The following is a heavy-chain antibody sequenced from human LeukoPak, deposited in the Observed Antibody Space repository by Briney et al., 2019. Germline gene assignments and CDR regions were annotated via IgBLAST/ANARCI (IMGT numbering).Heavy chain of an antibody. Sequence: PSETLSLTCTVAGGSISMYYWSWIRQPAGKGLEWIGRVFISGTTNYNTSLKSRITVSLDTSKNQLSLKLSSVTAADTAVFYCARDEGGSGNIDYWGQGTLVSVSS. CDR3: ARDEGGSGNIDY. J-gene: IGHJ4*02. D-gene: IGHD2-15*01. V-gene: IGHV4-4*07. CDR2: VFISGTT. CDR1: GGSISMYY.